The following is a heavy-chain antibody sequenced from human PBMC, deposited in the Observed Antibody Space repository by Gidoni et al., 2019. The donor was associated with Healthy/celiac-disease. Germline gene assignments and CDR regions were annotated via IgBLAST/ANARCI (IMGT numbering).Heavy chain of an antibody. V-gene: IGHV3-30*18. Sequence: QVQLVESGGGVTQPGRSLRASGAASGSIFRHDGIHWVRQAPGKGLEWVACIAYGGSTKYYADSVKGRFTISRDNSKNTLYLQMNSLSVEDTAVYYCAKDKWFGELLSYYFDYWGQGTLVTVSS. D-gene: IGHD3-10*01. CDR2: IAYGGSTK. J-gene: IGHJ4*02. CDR3: AKDKWFGELLSYYFDY. CDR1: GSIFRHDG.